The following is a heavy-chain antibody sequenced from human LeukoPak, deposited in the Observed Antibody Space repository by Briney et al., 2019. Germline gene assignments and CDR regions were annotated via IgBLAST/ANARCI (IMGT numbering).Heavy chain of an antibody. CDR3: ARFSCSGGSCYKYAFDI. CDR2: IYYSGST. V-gene: IGHV4-39*07. J-gene: IGHJ3*02. D-gene: IGHD2-15*01. Sequence: SETLSLTCTVSGGSISSSSYYWGWIRQPPGKGLEWIGSIYYSGSTYCNPSLKSRVTISVDTSKNQFSLKLSSVTAADTAVYYCARFSCSGGSCYKYAFDIWGQGTMVTVSS. CDR1: GGSISSSSYY.